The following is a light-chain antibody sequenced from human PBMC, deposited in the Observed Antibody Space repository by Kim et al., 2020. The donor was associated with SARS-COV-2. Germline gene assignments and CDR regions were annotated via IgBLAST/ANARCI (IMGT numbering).Light chain of an antibody. CDR2: AAS. J-gene: IGKJ4*01. V-gene: IGKV1-27*01. CDR1: QGISNY. Sequence: ASVGDRVPITCRASQGISNYLDWYQQKPGKVPKLLIYAASTLQSGVPSRFSGSGSGTDFTLTISSLQPEDVATYYCQKYNSAPLTFGGGTKVDIK. CDR3: QKYNSAPLT.